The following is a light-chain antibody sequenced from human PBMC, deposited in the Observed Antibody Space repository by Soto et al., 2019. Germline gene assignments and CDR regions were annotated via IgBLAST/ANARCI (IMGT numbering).Light chain of an antibody. CDR2: DAS. CDR1: QSVSSF. J-gene: IGKJ1*01. CDR3: QQRSKWPPET. Sequence: EIVLTQSPPTLSLSPGEGATLSCRASQSVSSFLAWYQQKPGQAPRLLIFDASNRATGIPARFSGSGSGTDFSLTISSLEPEDFAVYYCQQRSKWPPETFGQGTKVDIK. V-gene: IGKV3-11*01.